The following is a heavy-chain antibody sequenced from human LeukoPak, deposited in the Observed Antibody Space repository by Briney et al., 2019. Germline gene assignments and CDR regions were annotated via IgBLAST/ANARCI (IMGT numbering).Heavy chain of an antibody. CDR3: ARDPDYFDY. CDR2: INSDGSST. J-gene: IGHJ4*02. Sequence: GGSLRLSCAASGLTFSSYWMHWVRQAPGEGLVWVSRINSDGSSTGYADSVKGRFTISRDNAKNTLYLQMNSLRAEDTAVFYCARDPDYFDYWGQGTLVTVSS. CDR1: GLTFSSYW. V-gene: IGHV3-74*01.